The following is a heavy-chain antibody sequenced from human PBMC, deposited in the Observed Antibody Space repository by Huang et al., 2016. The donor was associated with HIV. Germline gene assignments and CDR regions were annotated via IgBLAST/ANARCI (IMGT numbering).Heavy chain of an antibody. CDR3: ATKTGAMDI. CDR2: IKQEESEK. J-gene: IGHJ6*02. D-gene: IGHD1-7*01. CDR1: TFSFGAYW. Sequence: VESGGRLVQPGGSIRLSCVGSTFSFGAYWMSWVRQTTGKGLEWVANIKQEESEKYYVESVKGRFNISRDNAKKILFLQMDNVRVEDTATYYCATKTGAMDIWGQGTAVTVS. V-gene: IGHV3-7*01.